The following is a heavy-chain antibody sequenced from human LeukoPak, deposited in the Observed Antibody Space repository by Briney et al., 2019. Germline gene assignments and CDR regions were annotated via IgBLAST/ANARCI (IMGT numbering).Heavy chain of an antibody. D-gene: IGHD6-19*01. J-gene: IGHJ4*02. CDR2: IIPIFGTA. V-gene: IGHV1-69*01. CDR1: GGTFSSYA. Sequence: ASVTVSCTASGGTFSSYAISWVRQAPGQGLEWMGGIIPIFGTANYAQKFQGRVTITADESTSTAYMELSSLRSEDTAVYYCARASGGWYVLRSQYYFDYWGQGTLVTVSS. CDR3: ARASGGWYVLRSQYYFDY.